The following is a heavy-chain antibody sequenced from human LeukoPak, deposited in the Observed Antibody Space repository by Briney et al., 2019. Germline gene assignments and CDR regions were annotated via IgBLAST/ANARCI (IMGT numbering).Heavy chain of an antibody. V-gene: IGHV3-74*01. Sequence: GGSLRPSCAASGFIFSSYWMHWVRQVPGKGLVWVSRINTDGSSTTYADSVKGRFTISRDNAKNTLYLQMNSLRAEDTAVYYCARGTNGYNYGYLDYWGQGTLVTVSS. CDR1: GFIFSSYW. D-gene: IGHD5-24*01. J-gene: IGHJ4*02. CDR2: INTDGSST. CDR3: ARGTNGYNYGYLDY.